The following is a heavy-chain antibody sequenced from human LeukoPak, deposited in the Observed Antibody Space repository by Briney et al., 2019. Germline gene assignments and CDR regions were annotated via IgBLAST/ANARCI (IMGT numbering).Heavy chain of an antibody. D-gene: IGHD3-9*01. CDR2: ISGSGGST. Sequence: GGSLRLSCAASGFTFSSYAMSWVRQAPGKGLEWVSAISGSGGSTYYADSVKGRFTISRDNSKNTLYPQMNSLRAEDTAVYYCAREYYDILTGYLDYWGQGTLVTVSS. V-gene: IGHV3-23*01. CDR3: AREYYDILTGYLDY. J-gene: IGHJ4*02. CDR1: GFTFSSYA.